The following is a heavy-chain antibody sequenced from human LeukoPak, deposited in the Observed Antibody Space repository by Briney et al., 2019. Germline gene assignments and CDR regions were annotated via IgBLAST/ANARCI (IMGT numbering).Heavy chain of an antibody. CDR1: GDTFTTYD. Sequence: GASVKVSCKASGDTFTTYDVNWVRQATGQGLEWMGWMNPNSGNTGYAQKFQGRVTMTRNTSISTAYMVLSSLRSDDTAVYYCVRTAGIFWSGAYYFDSWGQGTLVTVPS. CDR3: VRTAGIFWSGAYYFDS. CDR2: MNPNSGNT. V-gene: IGHV1-8*01. J-gene: IGHJ5*01. D-gene: IGHD3-3*01.